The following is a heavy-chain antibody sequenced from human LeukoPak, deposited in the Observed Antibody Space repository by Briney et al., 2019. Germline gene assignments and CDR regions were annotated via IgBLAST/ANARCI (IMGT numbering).Heavy chain of an antibody. CDR1: GYTFTSYY. Sequence: ASVKVSCKASGYTFTSYYMHWVRQAPGQGLEWMGIINPSGGTTSYAQKFQGRVTMTRDTSTSTVYMELSSLRSEDTAVYYCARVPIFGVGPLLDAFDIWGQGTMVTVPS. CDR2: INPSGGTT. J-gene: IGHJ3*02. D-gene: IGHD3-3*02. CDR3: ARVPIFGVGPLLDAFDI. V-gene: IGHV1-46*01.